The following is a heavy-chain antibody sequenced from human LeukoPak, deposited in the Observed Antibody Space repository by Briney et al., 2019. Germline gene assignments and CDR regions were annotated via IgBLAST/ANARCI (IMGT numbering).Heavy chain of an antibody. CDR2: INHSGST. Sequence: KTSETLSLTCAVYGGSFSGYYWSWIRQPPGKGLEWIGEINHSGSTNYNPSLKSRVTISVDTSKNQFSLKLSSVTAADTAVYYCARDFVHYYDSSGYNDYWGQGTLVTVSS. CDR3: ARDFVHYYDSSGYNDY. V-gene: IGHV4-34*01. D-gene: IGHD3-22*01. CDR1: GGSFSGYY. J-gene: IGHJ4*02.